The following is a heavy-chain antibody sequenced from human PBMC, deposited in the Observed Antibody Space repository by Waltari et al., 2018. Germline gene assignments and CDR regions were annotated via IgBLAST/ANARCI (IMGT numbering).Heavy chain of an antibody. D-gene: IGHD6-19*01. CDR2: IKQDGSEK. J-gene: IGHJ4*02. V-gene: IGHV3-7*01. CDR3: ATSGWYCFDY. CDR1: CFPRSSFW. Sequence: VQLVRSGGALFQPGAARSLPVPAECFPRSSFWMNWVRKTPGKGLEWVAGIKQDGSEKYYADSVKGRFTISRDNAKNSLYLQMNSLRAEDTAVYYCATSGWYCFDYWGQGTLVTVSS.